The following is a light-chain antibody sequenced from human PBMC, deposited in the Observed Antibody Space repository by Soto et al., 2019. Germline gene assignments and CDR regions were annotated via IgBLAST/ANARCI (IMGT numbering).Light chain of an antibody. Sequence: QSALTQPPSASVSPGQSVIISCTGTSSDVGGYNYVSWYQHHPGKAPKLIIYEVYKRPSGVPDRFSGSKSGNTAALTVSGLQAEDEADYYCSSYVGTNSYVFGTGTKVTVL. J-gene: IGLJ1*01. CDR1: SSDVGGYNY. V-gene: IGLV2-8*01. CDR2: EVY. CDR3: SSYVGTNSYV.